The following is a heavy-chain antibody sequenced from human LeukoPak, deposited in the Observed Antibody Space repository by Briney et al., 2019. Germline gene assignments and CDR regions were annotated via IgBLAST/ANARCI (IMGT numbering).Heavy chain of an antibody. CDR1: GGSISSSSYY. CDR3: ARVRFWERYMDV. Sequence: SETLSLTCTVSGGSISSSSYYWGWIRQPPGKGLEWIGSIYYSGSTNYNPSLKSRVTISVDTSKNQFSLRLSSVTAADTAVYYCARVRFWERYMDVWGKGTTVTISS. V-gene: IGHV4-39*07. CDR2: IYYSGST. D-gene: IGHD3-10*01. J-gene: IGHJ6*03.